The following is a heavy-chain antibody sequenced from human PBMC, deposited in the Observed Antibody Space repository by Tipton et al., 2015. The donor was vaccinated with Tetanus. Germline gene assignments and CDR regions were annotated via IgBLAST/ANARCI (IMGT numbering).Heavy chain of an antibody. Sequence: SLRLSCTASGFTFGDYAMSWFRQAPGKGLEWVGFIRSKAYGGTTEYAASVKGRFTISRDDSKSIAYLQMNSLKTEDTAVYYCTRGGWIAVADQDDAFDIWGQGTMVTVSS. V-gene: IGHV3-49*03. CDR3: TRGGWIAVADQDDAFDI. CDR1: GFTFGDYA. J-gene: IGHJ3*02. CDR2: IRSKAYGGTT. D-gene: IGHD6-19*01.